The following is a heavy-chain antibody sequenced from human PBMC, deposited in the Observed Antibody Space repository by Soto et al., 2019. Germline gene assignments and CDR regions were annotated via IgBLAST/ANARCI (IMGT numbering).Heavy chain of an antibody. Sequence: ASVKVSCKTSGYTFLDSYIDWVRQAPGQGLEWMGYIDPNSGDPNYGKVFQGRVTVTRDTSVSTVYMELTRLKSGDTAFYYCARYDSGYMGFDFWGQGTLVTVSS. D-gene: IGHD3-22*01. CDR2: IDPNSGDP. CDR1: GYTFLDSY. V-gene: IGHV1-2*02. J-gene: IGHJ4*02. CDR3: ARYDSGYMGFDF.